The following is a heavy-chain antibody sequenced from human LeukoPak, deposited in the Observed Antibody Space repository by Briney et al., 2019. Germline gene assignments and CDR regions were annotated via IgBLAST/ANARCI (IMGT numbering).Heavy chain of an antibody. CDR1: GFTVSSNY. J-gene: IGHJ3*02. CDR2: IYSGGST. CDR3: AREIVVVPAARVGAFYI. D-gene: IGHD2-2*01. Sequence: GGSLRLSCAASGFTVSSNYMSWVRQAPGKGLEWVSVIYSGGSTYYADSVKGRFTISRDNSKNTLYLQMNSLRAEDTAVYYCAREIVVVPAARVGAFYIWGQGTMVTVSS. V-gene: IGHV3-53*01.